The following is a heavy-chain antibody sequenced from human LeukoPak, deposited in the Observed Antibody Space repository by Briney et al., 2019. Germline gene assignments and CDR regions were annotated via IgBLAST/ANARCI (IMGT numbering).Heavy chain of an antibody. D-gene: IGHD5-18*01. CDR2: LYSSGDT. Sequence: SETLSLTCIVSGGSISSYYWSWIRQPAGKGLEWIGRLYSSGDTNYNPSLKSRVTMSVDTSKNQFSLKLSSVTAADTAVYYCARTQLWSFDYWGQGTLVTVSS. CDR3: ARTQLWSFDY. V-gene: IGHV4-4*07. J-gene: IGHJ4*02. CDR1: GGSISSYY.